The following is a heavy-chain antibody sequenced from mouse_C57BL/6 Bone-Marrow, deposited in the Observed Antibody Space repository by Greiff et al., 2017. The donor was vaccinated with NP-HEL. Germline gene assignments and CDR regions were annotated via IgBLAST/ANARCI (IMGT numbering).Heavy chain of an antibody. CDR1: GYTFTSYW. J-gene: IGHJ3*01. Sequence: VQLQQPGAELVMPGASVKLSCKASGYTFTSYWMHWVKQRPGQGLEWIGEIDPSDSYTNYNQKFKGKSTLTVDKSSSTAYMQLSSLTSEDSAVYYCARGNPTGFAYWGQGTLVTVSA. CDR2: IDPSDSYT. V-gene: IGHV1-69*01. CDR3: ARGNPTGFAY.